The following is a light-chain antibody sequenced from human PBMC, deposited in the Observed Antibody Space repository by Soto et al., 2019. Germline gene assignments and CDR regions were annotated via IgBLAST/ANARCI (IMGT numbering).Light chain of an antibody. CDR1: SSDVGNYNL. V-gene: IGLV2-23*01. Sequence: QSALTQPASVSGSAGQSITISCTGTSSDVGNYNLVSWYLHHPGKAPKLLIYEDTKRPSGVSNRFSGSRSGNTASLTVSGLQAEDETDYYCSSFVGGNTYVFGTGTKLTVL. CDR3: SSFVGGNTYV. CDR2: EDT. J-gene: IGLJ1*01.